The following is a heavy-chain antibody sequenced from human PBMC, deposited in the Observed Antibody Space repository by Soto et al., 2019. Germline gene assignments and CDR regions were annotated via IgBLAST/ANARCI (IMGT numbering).Heavy chain of an antibody. CDR3: AKDLYGAGWYNYFDP. J-gene: IGHJ5*02. CDR2: ISHDGGEK. Sequence: QVHLVESGGGVVQPGRSLRLSCAASGFTFSTTGMHWVRQAPGKGLEWVAMISHDGGEKYYTDSVKGRFTISRDTSKNTLYLQMNSLRPEETAMYHCAKDLYGAGWYNYFDPWGQGTLVTVSS. D-gene: IGHD6-19*01. V-gene: IGHV3-30*18. CDR1: GFTFSTTG.